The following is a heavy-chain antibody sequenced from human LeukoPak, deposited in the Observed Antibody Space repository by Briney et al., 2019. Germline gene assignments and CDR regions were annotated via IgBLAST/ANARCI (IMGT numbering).Heavy chain of an antibody. J-gene: IGHJ3*02. CDR3: ATFTHLAPKKATFRFAFDI. V-gene: IGHV4-34*01. D-gene: IGHD1-26*01. CDR1: GGSFSGYY. CDR2: INISGNT. Sequence: PSETLSLTCAVYGGSFSGYYWSWICQPPGKGMGWVGVINISGNTNYNPSLNSRVTISVDTSKNQFSLKLSSVTAADTAVYYCATFTHLAPKKATFRFAFDIWGQGTMVTVSS.